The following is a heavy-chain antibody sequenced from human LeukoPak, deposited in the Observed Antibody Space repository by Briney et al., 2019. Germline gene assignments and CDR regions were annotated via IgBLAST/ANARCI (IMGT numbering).Heavy chain of an antibody. Sequence: GGSLRLSCAASGFTFSNAWMSWVRQAPGKGLEWVGRIKSKTDGGTTDYAAPVKGRFTISRDDSKNTLYLQMNSLKTEDTAVYYCTTDPDGYYRDFDLWGRGTLVTVSS. CDR1: GFTFSNAW. CDR2: IKSKTDGGTT. J-gene: IGHJ2*01. D-gene: IGHD3-22*01. CDR3: TTDPDGYYRDFDL. V-gene: IGHV3-15*01.